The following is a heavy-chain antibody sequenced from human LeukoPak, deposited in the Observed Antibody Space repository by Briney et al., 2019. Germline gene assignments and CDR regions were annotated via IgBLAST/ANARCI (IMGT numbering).Heavy chain of an antibody. CDR1: GFTFSSYW. Sequence: GGSLRLSCAASGFTFSSYWMSWVRQAPGKGLEWVANIKQDGSEKYYVDSVKGRFTISRDNAKNSLYLQMNSLRAEDTAVYYCARHPPTYYYDKGEAFDIWGQETMVTVSS. V-gene: IGHV3-7*01. D-gene: IGHD3-22*01. CDR3: ARHPPTYYYDKGEAFDI. J-gene: IGHJ3*02. CDR2: IKQDGSEK.